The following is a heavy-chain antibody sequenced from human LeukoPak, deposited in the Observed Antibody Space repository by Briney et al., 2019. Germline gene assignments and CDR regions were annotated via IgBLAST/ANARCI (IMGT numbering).Heavy chain of an antibody. V-gene: IGHV3-23*01. J-gene: IGHJ3*02. Sequence: PGGSLRLSCVASGFTFSSYAMGWVRQAPGKRPEWVSSLTDSGGTTYYVDSVKGRFTISRDNPKNTLYLHMNSLRAEDTAMYYCAKKRDAFDIWGQGTVVAVSS. CDR2: LTDSGGTT. CDR3: AKKRDAFDI. CDR1: GFTFSSYA. D-gene: IGHD5-24*01.